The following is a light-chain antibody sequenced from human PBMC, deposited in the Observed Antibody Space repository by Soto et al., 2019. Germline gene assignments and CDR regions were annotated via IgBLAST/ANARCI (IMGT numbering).Light chain of an antibody. V-gene: IGKV1-5*03. CDR2: KAS. CDR1: QSISSW. CDR3: KQYNSYWK. J-gene: IGKJ1*01. Sequence: DIQMTHSPSSLSASVGDRVIITFRASQSISSWLAWYQQKPGKAPKLLIYKASTLDSGVPSRFSGSGSGTEFTLTISSLQPDDFATYYCKQYNSYWKCGQGNTGAIK.